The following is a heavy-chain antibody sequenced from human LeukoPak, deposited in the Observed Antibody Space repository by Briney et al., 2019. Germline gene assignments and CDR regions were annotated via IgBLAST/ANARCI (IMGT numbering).Heavy chain of an antibody. V-gene: IGHV5-51*01. CDR2: IYPGDSDT. CDR1: QYSFTSYW. CDR3: ARLGGLGRSYALFDF. D-gene: IGHD1-26*01. Sequence: GESLKISCKGSQYSFTSYWIGWVRQMPGKGLEWMGIIYPGDSDTRYSPSFQGQVTISADTSISTAYVRWSSLKASDTAMYYCARLGGLGRSYALFDFWGQGTLITVSS. J-gene: IGHJ4*02.